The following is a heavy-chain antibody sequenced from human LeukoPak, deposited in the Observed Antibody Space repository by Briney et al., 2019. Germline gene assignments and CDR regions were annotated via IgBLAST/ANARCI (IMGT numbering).Heavy chain of an antibody. CDR1: GFTFSSYA. D-gene: IGHD3-10*01. CDR3: ARDSGYGSGSSYYFDY. J-gene: IGHJ4*02. CDR2: ISSSGSTI. Sequence: GGSLRLSCAASGFTFSSYAMSWVRQAPGKGLEWVSYISSSGSTIYYADSVKGRFTISRDNAKNSLYLQMNSLRAEDTAVYYCARDSGYGSGSSYYFDYWGQGTLVTVSS. V-gene: IGHV3-48*04.